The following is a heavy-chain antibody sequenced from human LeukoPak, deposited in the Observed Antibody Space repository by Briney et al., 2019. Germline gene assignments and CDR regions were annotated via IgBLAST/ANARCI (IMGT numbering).Heavy chain of an antibody. D-gene: IGHD1-1*01. CDR3: TGYNWIDAGWFDH. CDR2: IKSKTDGGTT. V-gene: IGHV3-15*01. CDR1: GSRFSYVW. Sequence: PGGSLTLSCAASGSRFSYVWMSWVRQVPGKGLEWVGHIKSKTDGGTTDYAEPVKGRFTISIDDSKHTLYLQMNSLKTEDTAVYYCTGYNWIDAGWFDHWGQGTLVTVSS. J-gene: IGHJ5*02.